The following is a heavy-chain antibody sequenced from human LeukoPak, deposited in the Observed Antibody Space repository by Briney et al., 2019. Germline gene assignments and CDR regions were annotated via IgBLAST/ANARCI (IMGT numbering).Heavy chain of an antibody. CDR2: ISAYNGNT. J-gene: IGHJ6*03. V-gene: IGHV1-18*01. Sequence: GASVKVSCKASGYTFTSYGISWVRQAPGQGLEWMGWISAYNGNTNYAQKVQGRVTLTTDTSTSTAYVELRSLRSDDTAVYYCARGPGGRSGYHPLEDYYYYYMDVWGKGTTVTVSS. CDR1: GYTFTSYG. CDR3: ARGPGGRSGYHPLEDYYYYYMDV. D-gene: IGHD3-22*01.